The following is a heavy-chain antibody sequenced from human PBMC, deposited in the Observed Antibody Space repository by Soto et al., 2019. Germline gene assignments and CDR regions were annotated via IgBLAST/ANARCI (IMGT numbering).Heavy chain of an antibody. CDR2: IIPIFGTA. V-gene: IGHV1-69*01. CDR3: ARDVVDIVVVPAAGGGGLDV. J-gene: IGHJ6*02. CDR1: GGTFSSYA. Sequence: QVQLVQSGAEVKKPGSSVKVSCKASGGTFSSYAISWVRQAPGQGLEWMGGIIPIFGTANYAQQFQGRVTNAADESTRTAYRELGIRGAEVTAGCDCARDVVDIVVVPAAGGGGLDVWGQGTTVTVSS. D-gene: IGHD2-2*01.